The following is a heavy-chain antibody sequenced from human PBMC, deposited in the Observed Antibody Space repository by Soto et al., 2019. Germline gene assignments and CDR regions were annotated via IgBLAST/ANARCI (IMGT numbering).Heavy chain of an antibody. CDR2: INHSGST. CDR1: GGSFSGYY. CDR3: ARGRGYSYGYPY. D-gene: IGHD5-18*01. Sequence: PSETLSLTCAVYGGSFSGYYWSWIRQPPGKGLEWNGEINHSGSTNYNPSLKSRVTITVDTSKNQFSMKLSSVTAADTAVYYCARGRGYSYGYPYWGQGTLVTVSS. J-gene: IGHJ4*02. V-gene: IGHV4-34*01.